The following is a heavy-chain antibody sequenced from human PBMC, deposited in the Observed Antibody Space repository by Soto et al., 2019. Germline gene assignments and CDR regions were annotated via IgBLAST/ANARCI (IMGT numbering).Heavy chain of an antibody. J-gene: IGHJ4*02. CDR2: INAGNGNT. Sequence: QRLEWMGWINAGNGNTKYSQKFHGRVTITRDSSTSTVYMELSSLISDDTAVYYCTRDRGKSMITKLFGYRGQGLLVT. D-gene: IGHD3-16*01. CDR3: TRDRGKSMITKLFGY. V-gene: IGHV1-3*01.